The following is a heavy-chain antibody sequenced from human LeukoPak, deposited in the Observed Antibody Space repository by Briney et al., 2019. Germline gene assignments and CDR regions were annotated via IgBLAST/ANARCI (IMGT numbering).Heavy chain of an antibody. Sequence: PGGSLRLSCGVSGFTFSDYWMTWVRQARWKGVEWLASIKPDGSEAYYVDSVKGRFTISRDNAKNSLYLQMNSLRAEGTAVYFCARVSNYIFDIWGQGTMVIVSS. J-gene: IGHJ3*02. CDR1: GFTFSDYW. CDR2: IKPDGSEA. V-gene: IGHV3-7*01. D-gene: IGHD5-24*01. CDR3: ARVSNYIFDI.